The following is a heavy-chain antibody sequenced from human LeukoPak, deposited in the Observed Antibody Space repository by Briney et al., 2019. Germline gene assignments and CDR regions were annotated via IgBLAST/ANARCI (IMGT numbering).Heavy chain of an antibody. CDR1: GYTFTSYG. D-gene: IGHD1-26*01. CDR2: ISAYNGNT. CDR3: ARDGEWELPGDFVDY. J-gene: IGHJ4*02. Sequence: ASVKVSCKASGYTFTSYGIRWVRQAPGQGLEWMGWISAYNGNTNYAQKLQGRVTMTTDTSTSTAYMELRSLRSDDTAVYYCARDGEWELPGDFVDYWGQGTLVTVSS. V-gene: IGHV1-18*01.